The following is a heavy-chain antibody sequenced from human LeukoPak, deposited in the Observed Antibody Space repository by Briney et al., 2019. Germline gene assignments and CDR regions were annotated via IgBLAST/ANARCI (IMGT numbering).Heavy chain of an antibody. V-gene: IGHV4-61*02. CDR3: AREEYYYDSSGYSS. Sequence: ASQTLSLTCTVSGGSISSGSYYWSWIRQPAGKGLEWIGRIYTSGSTNYNPSLKIPVTISIDTSKNQFSLKLSSVTAADTAVYYWAREEYYYDSSGYSSWGQGTLVTVSS. D-gene: IGHD3-22*01. CDR2: IYTSGST. CDR1: GGSISSGSYY. J-gene: IGHJ5*02.